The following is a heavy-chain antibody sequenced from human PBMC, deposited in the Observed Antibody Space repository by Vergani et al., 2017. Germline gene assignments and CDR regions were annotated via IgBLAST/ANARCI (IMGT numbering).Heavy chain of an antibody. V-gene: IGHV1-69*04. CDR2: IIPILGIA. D-gene: IGHD6-19*01. J-gene: IGHJ4*02. Sequence: QVQLVQSGAEVKKPGASVKVSCKASGGTFSSYAISWVRQAPGQGLEWMGRIIPILGIANYAQKFQGRVTITADKSTSTAYMELSSLRSEDTAVYYCARDLSEGIAVDGTLGYWGQGTLVTVSS. CDR3: ARDLSEGIAVDGTLGY. CDR1: GGTFSSYA.